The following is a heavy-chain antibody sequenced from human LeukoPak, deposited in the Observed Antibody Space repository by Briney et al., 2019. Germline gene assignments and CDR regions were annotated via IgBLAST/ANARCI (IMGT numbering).Heavy chain of an antibody. V-gene: IGHV1-3*01. CDR3: AREAGTNWIFGEYFPF. J-gene: IGHJ1*01. CDR2: INADNGNT. CDR1: GYTINSHP. D-gene: IGHD1-1*01. Sequence: VASVKVSCKASGYTINSHPMHWVRQAPGQRLEWMGWINADNGNTRYSQKLQGRVTITRDTSANTAYMELSGLRSDDTAVYYCAREAGTNWIFGEYFPFWGQGTLVTVSA.